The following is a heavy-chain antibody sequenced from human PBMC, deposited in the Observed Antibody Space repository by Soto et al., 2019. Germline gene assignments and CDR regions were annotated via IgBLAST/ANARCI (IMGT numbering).Heavy chain of an antibody. V-gene: IGHV1-69*18. Sequence: QVQLVQSGAEVKKPGSSVTGSCKASGGTFSSYAISWVRQAHGQGIEWMGRIIPFIGTANYAQKFQGRVTITADASTSTAYMELTSLRSEDTAVYYCARVVMTTVPASYYYGMDVWGQGTTVTVSS. CDR1: GGTFSSYA. J-gene: IGHJ6*02. CDR2: IIPFIGTA. D-gene: IGHD4-4*01. CDR3: ARVVMTTVPASYYYGMDV.